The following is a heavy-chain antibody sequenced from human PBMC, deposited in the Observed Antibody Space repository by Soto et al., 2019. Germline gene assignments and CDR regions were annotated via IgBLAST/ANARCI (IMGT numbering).Heavy chain of an antibody. Sequence: GGSLSLSCAASGFTFSDYYMSWIRQAPGKGLEWVSYISSSSSYTNYADSVKGRFTISRDNAKNSLYLQMNSLRAEDTAVYYCARDVVRGASSFGYYYYYGMDVWGQGTTVTVSS. V-gene: IGHV3-11*06. CDR3: ARDVVRGASSFGYYYYYGMDV. CDR2: ISSSSSYT. CDR1: GFTFSDYY. J-gene: IGHJ6*02. D-gene: IGHD3-10*01.